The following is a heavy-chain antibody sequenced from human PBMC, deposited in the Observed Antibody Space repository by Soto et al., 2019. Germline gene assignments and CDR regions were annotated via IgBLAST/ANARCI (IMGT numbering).Heavy chain of an antibody. Sequence: ASVKVSCKASGYTFTSYDINWVRQATVQGLEWMGWMNPNSGNTGYAQKFQGRVTMTRNTSISTAYMELSSLRSEDTAVYYCARAMAGVRFLEWFNWFDPWGQGTLVTVSS. CDR1: GYTFTSYD. CDR3: ARAMAGVRFLEWFNWFDP. D-gene: IGHD3-3*01. J-gene: IGHJ5*02. V-gene: IGHV1-8*01. CDR2: MNPNSGNT.